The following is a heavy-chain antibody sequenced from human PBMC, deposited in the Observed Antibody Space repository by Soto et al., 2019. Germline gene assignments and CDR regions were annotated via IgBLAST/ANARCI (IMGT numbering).Heavy chain of an antibody. CDR2: IYYSGST. V-gene: IGHV4-31*03. CDR1: GGSISSGGYY. CDR3: ARRDYYDSSGYYYEWYFDY. D-gene: IGHD3-22*01. Sequence: SETLSLTCTVSGGSISSGGYYWSWIRHHPGKGLEWIGYIYYSGSTYYNPSLKSRVTISVDTSKNQFSLKLSSVTAADTAVYYCARRDYYDSSGYYYEWYFDYWGQGTLITVSS. J-gene: IGHJ4*02.